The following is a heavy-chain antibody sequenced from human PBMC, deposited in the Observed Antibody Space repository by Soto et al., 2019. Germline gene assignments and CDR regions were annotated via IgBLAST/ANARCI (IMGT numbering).Heavy chain of an antibody. Sequence: EVQLVESGGGLVQPGRSLRLSCAASGFTFDDYAMHWVRQVPGKGLECVSGINWNSGSIGYADSVKGRFAISRDNAKNSLHLQMTSLRAEDTAFYYCVKDESINWYSGHFRHWGQGTLVTVSS. CDR2: INWNSGSI. CDR3: VKDESINWYSGHFRH. J-gene: IGHJ1*01. CDR1: GFTFDDYA. V-gene: IGHV3-9*01. D-gene: IGHD6-13*01.